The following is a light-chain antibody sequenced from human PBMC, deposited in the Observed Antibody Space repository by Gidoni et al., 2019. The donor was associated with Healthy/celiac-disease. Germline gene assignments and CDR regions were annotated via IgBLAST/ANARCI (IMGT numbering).Light chain of an antibody. J-gene: IGKJ4*01. V-gene: IGKV3-20*01. Sequence: IVLTYSPGTLSLSPGERATLSCRSRQSVSRSYLAWYQQQPGQAPRLLIYGASSKATGIPARFSGSGSGTDFTLTNSRLEPEDFAVYYCQQYGSPSLTFGGGTKVEIK. CDR2: GAS. CDR3: QQYGSPSLT. CDR1: QSVSRSY.